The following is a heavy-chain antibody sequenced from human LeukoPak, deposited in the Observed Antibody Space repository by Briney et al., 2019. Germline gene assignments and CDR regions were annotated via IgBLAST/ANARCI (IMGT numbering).Heavy chain of an antibody. D-gene: IGHD4-17*01. CDR2: IYYSGGT. CDR3: ARADYGDYSH. CDR1: GGSISSYY. J-gene: IGHJ1*01. Sequence: SETLSLTCTVSGGSISSYYWSWIRQPPGKGLEWIGYIYYSGGTNYNPSLKSRVTISVDTSKNQFSLKLSSVTAADTAVYYCARADYGDYSHWGQGTLVTVSS. V-gene: IGHV4-59*01.